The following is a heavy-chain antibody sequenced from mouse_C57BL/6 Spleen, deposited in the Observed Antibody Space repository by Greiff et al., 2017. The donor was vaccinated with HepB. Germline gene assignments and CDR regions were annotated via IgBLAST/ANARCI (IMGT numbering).Heavy chain of an antibody. CDR2: IYPGDGDT. J-gene: IGHJ1*03. Sequence: VQLQESGPELVKPGASVKISCKASGYAFSSSWMNWVKQRPGKGLEWIGRIYPGDGDTNYNGKFKGKATLTADKSSSTAYMQLSSLTSEDSAVYFCAVVARGYFDVWGTGTTVTVSS. D-gene: IGHD1-1*01. CDR1: GYAFSSSW. V-gene: IGHV1-82*01. CDR3: AVVARGYFDV.